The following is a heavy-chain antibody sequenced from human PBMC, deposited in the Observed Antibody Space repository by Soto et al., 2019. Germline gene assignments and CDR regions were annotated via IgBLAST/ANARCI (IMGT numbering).Heavy chain of an antibody. CDR3: AHSHATPPIDSSGYYRHFDY. V-gene: IGHV2-5*02. CDR2: IYWDDDK. D-gene: IGHD3-22*01. Sequence: QITLKGSGPTLVKPTQTLTLTCTFSGLSLSTSGVGVGWIRRPPGKALEWLALIYWDDDKSDSPSMKSRLTNTKDTSKNQLVLTMTHMDPVDTATYHCAHSHATPPIDSSGYYRHFDYLGQGTLVTVSS. CDR1: GLSLSTSGVG. J-gene: IGHJ4*02.